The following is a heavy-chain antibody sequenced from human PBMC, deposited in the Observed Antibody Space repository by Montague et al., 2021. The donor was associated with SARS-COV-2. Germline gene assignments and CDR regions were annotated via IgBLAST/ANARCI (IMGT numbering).Heavy chain of an antibody. V-gene: IGHV4-59*01. D-gene: IGHD1-26*01. CDR3: ARRGPLGADDALDI. Sequence: SETLSLTCTVSGGSSISDYWSWIRQPPGKGLQWIGYISYSGSTTYNPSLKSRVTISVDTSKNQFSLKLSSVTAADTAVYYCARRGPLGADDALDIWGQGTMVTVSS. J-gene: IGHJ3*02. CDR1: GGSSISDY. CDR2: ISYSGST.